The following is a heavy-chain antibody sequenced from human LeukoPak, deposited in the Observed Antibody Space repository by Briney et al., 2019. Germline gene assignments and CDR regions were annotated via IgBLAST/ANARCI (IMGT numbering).Heavy chain of an antibody. Sequence: PGGSLRLSCAASGFTFSSYAMNWVRQAPGKGLEWVSYISSSSSTIYYADSVKGRFTISRDNAKNSLYLQMNSLRAEGTAVYYCARDFARRGYSYGWGYFDLWGRGTLVTVSS. CDR3: ARDFARRGYSYGWGYFDL. CDR2: ISSSSSTI. V-gene: IGHV3-48*01. D-gene: IGHD5-18*01. J-gene: IGHJ2*01. CDR1: GFTFSSYA.